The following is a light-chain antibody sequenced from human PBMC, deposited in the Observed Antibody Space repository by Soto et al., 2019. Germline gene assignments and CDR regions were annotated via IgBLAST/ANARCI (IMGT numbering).Light chain of an antibody. V-gene: IGKV1-33*01. CDR3: QQYDTLPLT. Sequence: DIQMTQSPSSLSASVGDSVTITCQASQVIGTYLTWYQQRSGKTPKLLIYDASNLETGVSSRFSGSGSGTDFTFTISSLQPEDFATYYCQQYDTLPLTVGGGTKVEIK. CDR2: DAS. J-gene: IGKJ4*01. CDR1: QVIGTY.